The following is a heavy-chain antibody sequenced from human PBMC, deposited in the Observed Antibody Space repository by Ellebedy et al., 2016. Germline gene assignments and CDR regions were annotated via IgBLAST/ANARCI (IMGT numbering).Heavy chain of an antibody. CDR1: GGTFSSYA. CDR2: IIPIFGTA. D-gene: IGHD6-19*01. J-gene: IGHJ4*02. CDR3: ATLSAVAGTVDY. Sequence: SVKVSXKASGGTFSSYAISWVRQAPGQGLEWMGGIIPIFGTANYAQKFQGRVTMTEDTSTDTAYMELSSLRSEDTAVYYCATLSAVAGTVDYWGQGTLVTVSS. V-gene: IGHV1-69*06.